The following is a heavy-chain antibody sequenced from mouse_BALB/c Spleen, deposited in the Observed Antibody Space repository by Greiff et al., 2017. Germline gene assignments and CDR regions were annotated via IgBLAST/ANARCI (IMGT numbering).Heavy chain of an antibody. V-gene: IGHV1-12*01. CDR1: GYTFTSYN. J-gene: IGHJ4*01. CDR3: ARSTEAMDY. D-gene: IGHD2-1*01. Sequence: QVQLQQPGAELVKPGASVKMSCKASGYTFTSYNMHWVKQTPGQGLEWIGAIYPGNGDTSYNQKFKGKATLTADKSSSTAYMQLSSLTSEDSAVYYCARSTEAMDYWGQGTSVTVSS. CDR2: IYPGNGDT.